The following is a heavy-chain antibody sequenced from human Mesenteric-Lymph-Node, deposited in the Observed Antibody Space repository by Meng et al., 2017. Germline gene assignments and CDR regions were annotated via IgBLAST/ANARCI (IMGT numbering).Heavy chain of an antibody. J-gene: IGHJ3*02. CDR3: AKEGSYDAFDI. V-gene: IGHV3-33*06. CDR1: GFTFSSYG. Sequence: GGSLRLSCAASGFTFSSYGMHWVRQAPGKGLEWVAVIWYDGSNKYYEDSVKGRFTISRDNSKNTLYLQMNSLRAEDTALYYCAKEGSYDAFDIWGQGTMVTVSS. CDR2: IWYDGSNK. D-gene: IGHD3-10*01.